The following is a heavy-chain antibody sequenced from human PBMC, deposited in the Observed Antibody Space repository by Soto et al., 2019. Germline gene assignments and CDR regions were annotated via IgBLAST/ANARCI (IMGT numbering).Heavy chain of an antibody. V-gene: IGHV4-4*07. CDR1: GVSIRNSY. Sequence: KAXETLSLTCSVSGVSIRNSYWTWIRQSAGKGLEWIGRISTSGNTNYNPSLNSRLTMSVDTSKNQVSLKLTSVTAADTAVYYCARGGGVPALGEPWGKGTLVTVSS. CDR2: ISTSGNT. J-gene: IGHJ5*02. CDR3: ARGGGVPALGEP. D-gene: IGHD3-16*01.